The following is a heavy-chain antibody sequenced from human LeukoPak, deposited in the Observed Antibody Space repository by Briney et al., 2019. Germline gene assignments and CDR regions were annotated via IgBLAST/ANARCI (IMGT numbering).Heavy chain of an antibody. D-gene: IGHD3-16*01. V-gene: IGHV3-30*18. Sequence: GGSLRLSCAASGFTFSSYGMHWVRQAPGKGLEWVAVISYDGSNKYYADSVKGRFTISRDNSKNTLYLQMNSLRAEDTAVYYCAKDPGEGPPGIWGQGTMVTVSS. CDR2: ISYDGSNK. CDR1: GFTFSSYG. CDR3: AKDPGEGPPGI. J-gene: IGHJ3*02.